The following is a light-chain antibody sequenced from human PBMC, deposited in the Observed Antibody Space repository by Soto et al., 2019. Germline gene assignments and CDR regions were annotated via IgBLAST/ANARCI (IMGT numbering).Light chain of an antibody. CDR1: SSDVGGCNC. Sequence: QSVLTQPASVSGSPGQSITISCTGTSSDVGGCNCVSWYQQHPGKAPKLMIYEVSDRPSGVSTRFSGSKSGNTASLTISGFQAEDEADYYCSSFTSTSTYVFGTGTKLTVL. CDR2: EVS. J-gene: IGLJ1*01. V-gene: IGLV2-14*01. CDR3: SSFTSTSTYV.